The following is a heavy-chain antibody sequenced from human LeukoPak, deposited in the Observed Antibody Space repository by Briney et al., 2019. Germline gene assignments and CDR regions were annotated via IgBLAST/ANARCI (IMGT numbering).Heavy chain of an antibody. V-gene: IGHV4-61*08. D-gene: IGHD2-2*01. CDR2: IHYSGGIT. CDR1: GGSISSGGYY. J-gene: IGHJ4*02. CDR3: ARVGRIVVVPAARRRGYYFDY. Sequence: SETLSLTCTVSGGSISSGGYYWSWIRQPPGKGLEWIGYIHYSGGITYYNPSLKSRVTTSVDTSKNQFSLSLSSVTAADTAVYYCARVGRIVVVPAARRRGYYFDYWGQGTLVTVSS.